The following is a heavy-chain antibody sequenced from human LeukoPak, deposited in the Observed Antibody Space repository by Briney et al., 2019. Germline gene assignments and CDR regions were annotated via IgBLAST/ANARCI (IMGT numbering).Heavy chain of an antibody. CDR3: ARDWYYDSSGYYSFDI. V-gene: IGHV4-34*01. CDR1: GGSFSGYY. CDR2: INHSGST. J-gene: IGHJ3*02. D-gene: IGHD3-22*01. Sequence: SETLSLTCAVYGGSFSGYYWSWIRQPPGKGLEWIGEINHSGSTNYNPSLKSRVTISVDTSKNQFSLKLSSVTAADTAVYYCARDWYYDSSGYYSFDIWGQGTTVTVSS.